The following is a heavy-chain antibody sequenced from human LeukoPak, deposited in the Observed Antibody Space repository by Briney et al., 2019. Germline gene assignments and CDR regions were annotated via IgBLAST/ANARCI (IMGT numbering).Heavy chain of an antibody. Sequence: SSVTVPCQASGGTLRSYAISRVLHAPGQRLECMGRIIPIFCIANYAQNFQGRVTITTDKATCTAYMELSSMRSEDTAVYYCASARYCISTSCSFDYWGQGTLVTVSS. CDR1: GGTLRSYA. CDR3: ASARYCISTSCSFDY. CDR2: IIPIFCIA. V-gene: IGHV1-69*04. J-gene: IGHJ4*02. D-gene: IGHD2-2*01.